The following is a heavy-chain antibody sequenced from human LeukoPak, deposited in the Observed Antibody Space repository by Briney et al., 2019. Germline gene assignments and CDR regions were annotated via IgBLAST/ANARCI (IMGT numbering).Heavy chain of an antibody. CDR3: ARGVEASVVGFYAFDI. D-gene: IGHD2-15*01. CDR2: LYNGGDT. V-gene: IGHV4-4*07. Sequence: RASETLPLTCTVSGASIGSFYWVWIRQPAGKGLEWIGRLYNGGDTNYSPSLRSRVTMPVDTSKNQFSLKLKSVTAADTAVYYCARGVEASVVGFYAFDIWGQGTMVTVSS. CDR1: GASIGSFY. J-gene: IGHJ3*02.